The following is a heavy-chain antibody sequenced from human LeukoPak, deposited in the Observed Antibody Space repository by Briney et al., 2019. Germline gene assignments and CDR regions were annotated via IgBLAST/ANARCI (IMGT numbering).Heavy chain of an antibody. D-gene: IGHD2/OR15-2a*01. Sequence: GGSLRLSCAASGFTVSSNYMTWVRQAPGKGLEWVSVIYSGGSTYYADSVKGRFTISRDNSKNTLYLQMNSLRAEGTAVYYCARDEPSPDSTDLDYWGQGTLVTVSS. V-gene: IGHV3-66*01. CDR1: GFTVSSNY. J-gene: IGHJ4*02. CDR2: IYSGGST. CDR3: ARDEPSPDSTDLDY.